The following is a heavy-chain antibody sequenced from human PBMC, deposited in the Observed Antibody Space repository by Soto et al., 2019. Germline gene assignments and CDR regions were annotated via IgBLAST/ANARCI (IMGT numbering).Heavy chain of an antibody. CDR2: IIPIFGTA. Sequence: GASVKVSCKASGYTFTSFTIHWARQAPGQGLEWMGGIIPIFGTANYAQKFQGRVTITADESTSTAYMELSSLRSEDTAVYYCARDLEFWSGYYKSKDWFDPWGQGTLVTVSS. D-gene: IGHD3-3*01. CDR1: GYTFTSFT. J-gene: IGHJ5*02. CDR3: ARDLEFWSGYYKSKDWFDP. V-gene: IGHV1-69*13.